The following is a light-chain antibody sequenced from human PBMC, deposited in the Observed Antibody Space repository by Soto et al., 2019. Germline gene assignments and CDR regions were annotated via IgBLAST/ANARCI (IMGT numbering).Light chain of an antibody. V-gene: IGKV3-20*01. J-gene: IGKJ2*01. Sequence: EIVLTQSPGTLSLSPGEGATLSCRASQSVSSNNLAWYQQQPGRAPGLLIFGASNRASDIPHRFSGSESGTDFALTISRLEPEDFAVYYCQQYGSSPPYTFGQGTKLEIK. CDR3: QQYGSSPPYT. CDR2: GAS. CDR1: QSVSSNN.